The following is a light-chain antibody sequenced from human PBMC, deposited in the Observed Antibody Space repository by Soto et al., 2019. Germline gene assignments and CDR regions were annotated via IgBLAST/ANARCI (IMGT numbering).Light chain of an antibody. CDR2: TAS. Sequence: IVMTQSPATLSVSLGERATLSCRASQSLXSNFAWFKKKPGESRRALXDTASTMATGSPARLSGSGSGTEFTLTISSMQSEYFAVYYCQQYKIGTRTFGQGTKVDIK. V-gene: IGKV3-15*01. CDR1: QSLXSN. CDR3: QQYKIGTRT. J-gene: IGKJ1*01.